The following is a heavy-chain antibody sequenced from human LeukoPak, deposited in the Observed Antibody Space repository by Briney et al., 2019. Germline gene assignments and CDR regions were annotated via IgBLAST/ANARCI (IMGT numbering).Heavy chain of an antibody. D-gene: IGHD4-23*01. CDR3: ANSLDYGGKKYFDY. J-gene: IGHJ4*02. Sequence: PGGSLRLSCAASGFTFSSYAMSWVRQAPGKGLEWVSAISGSGGSTYYADSVKGRFTISRDNSKNTLYLQMNSLRAEDTAVYYCANSLDYGGKKYFDYRGQGTLVTVSS. V-gene: IGHV3-23*01. CDR1: GFTFSSYA. CDR2: ISGSGGST.